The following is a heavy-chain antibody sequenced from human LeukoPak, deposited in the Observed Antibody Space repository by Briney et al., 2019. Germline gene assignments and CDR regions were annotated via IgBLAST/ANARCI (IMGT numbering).Heavy chain of an antibody. Sequence: ASVKVSCEASGYTFTGYYMEWVRQAPGQGLEWMGRINPNSGGTNYAQKFEGRVTVTRDTSISTAYMDLSRLRSDDTAIYYCARARGGTAAGTSLSFDYWGQGTLVTVSS. J-gene: IGHJ4*02. D-gene: IGHD6-13*01. CDR2: INPNSGGT. CDR1: GYTFTGYY. CDR3: ARARGGTAAGTSLSFDY. V-gene: IGHV1-2*06.